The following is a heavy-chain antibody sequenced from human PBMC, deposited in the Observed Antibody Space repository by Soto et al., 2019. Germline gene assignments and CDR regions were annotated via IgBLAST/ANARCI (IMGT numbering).Heavy chain of an antibody. D-gene: IGHD3-22*01. J-gene: IGHJ4*02. CDR3: ARAKGYYDTTGSDY. CDR2: ISSSSNYK. Sequence: NPGGSLRLSCAASGFTFSDYYMSWIRQAPGKGLEWISYISSSSNYKNHADSVKGRFTISRDNAKNSLYLQMNSLRAEDTAVYFCARAKGYYDTTGSDYWGQGTLVTVSS. V-gene: IGHV3-11*06. CDR1: GFTFSDYY.